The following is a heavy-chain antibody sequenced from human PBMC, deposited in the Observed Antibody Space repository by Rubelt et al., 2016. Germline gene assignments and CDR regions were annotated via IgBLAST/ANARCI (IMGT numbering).Heavy chain of an antibody. J-gene: IGHJ4*02. D-gene: IGHD5-18*01. V-gene: IGHV4-4*02. Sequence: WSWVRHPPGKGLEWIGEIFHSGSTNYNPSLKSRVTISVDKSKNQFSLNLSSVTAADTAVYYCARKGDPAYSCSFWGQGTLVTVSS. CDR3: ARKGDPAYSCSF. CDR2: IFHSGST.